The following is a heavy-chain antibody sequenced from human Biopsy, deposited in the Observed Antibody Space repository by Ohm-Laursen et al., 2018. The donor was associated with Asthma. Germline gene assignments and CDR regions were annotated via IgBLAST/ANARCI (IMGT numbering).Heavy chain of an antibody. V-gene: IGHV2-70*04. D-gene: IGHD6-13*01. Sequence: TTQTLTLTSTLSGLSLSKTGMRVSWIRQPPGKALEWLARIDWDDDKFYSASLKTRLTISKDTSKNQVVLIMTTMDPVDTATYYCAREQQLGNFDYWGQGTLVTVSS. CDR2: IDWDDDK. CDR3: AREQQLGNFDY. CDR1: GLSLSKTGMR. J-gene: IGHJ4*02.